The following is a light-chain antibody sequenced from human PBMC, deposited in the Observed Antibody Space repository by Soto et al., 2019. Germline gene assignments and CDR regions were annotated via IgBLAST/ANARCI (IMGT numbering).Light chain of an antibody. CDR1: SSDVGGYGY. Sequence: QSVLTQPASVSGSPGQSITISCIGTSSDVGGYGYVSWYQHHPGKAPKLIIYEVNNRPSGVSHRFSGSKSGNTASLTISGLQAEDEADYDCTSYTASSTLIFGGGTKLTVL. CDR2: EVN. J-gene: IGLJ2*01. CDR3: TSYTASSTLI. V-gene: IGLV2-14*01.